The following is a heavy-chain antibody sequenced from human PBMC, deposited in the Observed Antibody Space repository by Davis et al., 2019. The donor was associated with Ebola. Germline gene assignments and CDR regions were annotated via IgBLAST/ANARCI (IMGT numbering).Heavy chain of an antibody. CDR3: ARGSGYCTNGVCPYNWFDP. J-gene: IGHJ5*02. CDR1: GYTFTSYY. V-gene: IGHV1-2*04. D-gene: IGHD2-8*01. Sequence: AASVKVSCKASGYTFTSYYMHWVRQAPGQGLEWMGWINPNSGGTNYAQKFQGWVTMTRDTSISTAYMELSRLRSDDTAVYYCARGSGYCTNGVCPYNWFDPWGQGTLVTVSS. CDR2: INPNSGGT.